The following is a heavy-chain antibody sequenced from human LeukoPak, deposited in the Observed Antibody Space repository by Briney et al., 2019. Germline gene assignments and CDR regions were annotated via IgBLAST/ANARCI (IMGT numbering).Heavy chain of an antibody. Sequence: GGSLRLSCAASGFTFSSYWMSWVRQAPGKGLEWVSAISGSGGSTYYADSVKGRFTISRDNSKNTLSLQMNSLRAEDTAVYYCAKGDTTWELPHDYWGQGTLVTVSS. CDR3: AKGDTTWELPHDY. CDR2: ISGSGGST. V-gene: IGHV3-23*01. CDR1: GFTFSSYW. D-gene: IGHD1-26*01. J-gene: IGHJ4*02.